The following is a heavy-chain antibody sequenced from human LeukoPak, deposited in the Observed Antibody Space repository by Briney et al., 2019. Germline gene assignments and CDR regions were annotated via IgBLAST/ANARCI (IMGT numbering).Heavy chain of an antibody. J-gene: IGHJ4*02. Sequence: GGSLRLSCAASGFTFSSYSMHWVRQDPGKGLEWVAVISYDGSNKYYADSVKGRFTISRDNSRNTLYLQMNSLRAEDTAVYYCANEGVATTLDYWGQGTLVTVSS. CDR1: GFTFSSYS. V-gene: IGHV3-30*18. D-gene: IGHD5-12*01. CDR2: ISYDGSNK. CDR3: ANEGVATTLDY.